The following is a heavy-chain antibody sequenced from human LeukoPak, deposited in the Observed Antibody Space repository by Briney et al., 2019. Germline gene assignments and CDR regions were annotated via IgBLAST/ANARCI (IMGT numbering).Heavy chain of an antibody. D-gene: IGHD3-3*01. CDR2: IYYSGSS. V-gene: IGHV4-59*01. J-gene: IGHJ6*03. Sequence: PSETLSLTCSVSGGSISSYYWSWVRQPPGKRLEWIGYIYYSGSSSYNPSLKRRVTISVDTSKNQFSLKLRSVTAADTAVYYCARETDDFWRHDYYYYYMDFWGKGTTVTVSS. CDR3: ARETDDFWRHDYYYYYMDF. CDR1: GGSISSYY.